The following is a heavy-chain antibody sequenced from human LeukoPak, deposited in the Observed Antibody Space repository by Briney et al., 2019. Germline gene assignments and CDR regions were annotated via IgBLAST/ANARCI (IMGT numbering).Heavy chain of an antibody. D-gene: IGHD6-19*01. CDR1: GFTFSSYA. V-gene: IGHV3-23*01. CDR2: ISGSGGST. Sequence: PGGSLRLSCAASGFTFSSYAMTWVRQAPGKGLEWVSAISGSGGSTFYADSVKGRFTISRDNSKNTLFLQMNNLRAEDTALYYCAKSREQWLFNDAFDIWGQGTMVTVSS. J-gene: IGHJ3*02. CDR3: AKSREQWLFNDAFDI.